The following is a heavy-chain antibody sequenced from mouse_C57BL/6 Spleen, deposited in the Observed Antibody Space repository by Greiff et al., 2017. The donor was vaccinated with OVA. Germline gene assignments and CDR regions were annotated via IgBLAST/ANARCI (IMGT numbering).Heavy chain of an antibody. CDR1: GFSLTSYG. J-gene: IGHJ3*01. D-gene: IGHD1-1*01. CDR2: IWSDGST. CDR3: AREATVVATRTWFAY. V-gene: IGHV2-6*03. Sequence: QVQLQQSGPGLVAPSQSLSITCTVSGFSLTSYGVHWVRQPPGKGLEWLVVIWSDGSTTYNSALKSRLSISKDNSKSQVFLKMNSLQTDDTAMYYCAREATVVATRTWFAYWGQGTLVTVSA.